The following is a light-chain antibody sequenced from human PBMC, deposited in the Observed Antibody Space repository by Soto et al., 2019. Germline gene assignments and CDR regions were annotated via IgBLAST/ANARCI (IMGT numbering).Light chain of an antibody. V-gene: IGKV1-39*01. Sequence: DLQMTQSPSTLSATAGDRVTITCRASQSISAWLAWYQQKPGKAPKLLIYAASSLQSGVPSRFSGSGSGTDFTLTISSLQPEDFATYYCQQSYSTPTFGQGTRLEIK. J-gene: IGKJ5*01. CDR2: AAS. CDR3: QQSYSTPT. CDR1: QSISAW.